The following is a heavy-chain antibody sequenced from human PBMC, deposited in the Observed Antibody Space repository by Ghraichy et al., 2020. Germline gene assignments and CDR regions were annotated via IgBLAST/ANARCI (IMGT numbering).Heavy chain of an antibody. Sequence: SETLSLTCAVHGGSFSAYYWIWIRQPPGKGLEYIGEINHRGNTNYNPSLKSRVAISVDTSKKQFSLRLTSVTAADTAVYYCARVPATFYFDYWGQGTLVTVSS. D-gene: IGHD3-16*01. CDR3: ARVPATFYFDY. J-gene: IGHJ4*02. V-gene: IGHV4-34*01. CDR1: GGSFSAYY. CDR2: INHRGNT.